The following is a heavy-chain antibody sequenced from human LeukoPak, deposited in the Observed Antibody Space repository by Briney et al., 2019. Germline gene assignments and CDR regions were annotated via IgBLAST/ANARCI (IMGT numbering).Heavy chain of an antibody. CDR3: ARHAIYSGGYSYWFDP. J-gene: IGHJ5*02. CDR1: GGSISSYY. CDR2: IYNSEYT. Sequence: SETLSLTCTVSGGSISSYYWSWIRQPPGKGLEWMAYIYNSEYTNYNPSLKSRASISVDKSKNLCSLRLSSVTAADTAVYYCARHAIYSGGYSYWFDPWGLGTLVTVSS. D-gene: IGHD1-26*01. V-gene: IGHV4-59*08.